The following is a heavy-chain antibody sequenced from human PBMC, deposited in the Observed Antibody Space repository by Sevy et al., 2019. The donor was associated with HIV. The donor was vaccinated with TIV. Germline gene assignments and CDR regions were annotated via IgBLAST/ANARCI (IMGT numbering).Heavy chain of an antibody. CDR2: IDYSGST. Sequence: SETLSLTCTVSGGSISNHYWTWIRQPPGEGPEWIGYIDYSGSTKYNPSLKSRVIISRDMSKNHFSLKVSSVSAADTAVYFCARGKVPISNYYGMDVWGQGTTVTVSS. CDR1: GGSISNHY. V-gene: IGHV4-59*11. CDR3: ARGKVPISNYYGMDV. J-gene: IGHJ6*02.